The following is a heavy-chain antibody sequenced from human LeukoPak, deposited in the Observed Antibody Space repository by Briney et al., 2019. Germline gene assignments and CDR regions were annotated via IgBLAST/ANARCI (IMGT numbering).Heavy chain of an antibody. V-gene: IGHV1-69*04. CDR1: GGTFSSYA. D-gene: IGHD1-26*01. CDR2: IIPILGIA. CDR3: AIQYSGSYYFDY. J-gene: IGHJ4*02. Sequence: SVKVSCTASGGTFSSYAISWVRQAPGQGLEWMGRIIPILGIANYAQKFQGRVTITADKSTSTAYMELSSLRSEDTAVYYCAIQYSGSYYFDYWGQGTLVTVSS.